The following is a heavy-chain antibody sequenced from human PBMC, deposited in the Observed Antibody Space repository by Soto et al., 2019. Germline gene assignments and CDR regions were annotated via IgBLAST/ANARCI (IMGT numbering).Heavy chain of an antibody. CDR1: GFTFSSYA. CDR3: EKHVKPYYFYYYMDV. V-gene: IGHV3-64*01. Sequence: GGSLRLSCAASGFTFSSYALHWVRHAPGKGLEYVSAISSNGGSTYYANSVKGRFTISRDNSKNTLYLQMNSLRAEDMAVYYCEKHVKPYYFYYYMDVWGKGSTVTVFS. CDR2: ISSNGGST. J-gene: IGHJ6*03.